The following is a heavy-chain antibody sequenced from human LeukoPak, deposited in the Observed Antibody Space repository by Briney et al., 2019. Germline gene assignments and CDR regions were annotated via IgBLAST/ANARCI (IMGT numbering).Heavy chain of an antibody. D-gene: IGHD6-19*01. CDR2: ISSISTYI. Sequence: GGSLRLSCAASGFTFSRYSINWVPQAPGKGLELVSSISSISTYIYYADSVKGRFTISRDNSKNSVSLQMNSLRAEDTAVYYCARGAKSRAAVAVDYYYYGMDVWGQGTTVTVSS. J-gene: IGHJ6*02. CDR3: ARGAKSRAAVAVDYYYYGMDV. V-gene: IGHV3-21*01. CDR1: GFTFSRYS.